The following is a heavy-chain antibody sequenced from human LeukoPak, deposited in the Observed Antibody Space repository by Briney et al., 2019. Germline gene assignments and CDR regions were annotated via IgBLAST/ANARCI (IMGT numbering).Heavy chain of an antibody. CDR3: AHSDYEILTGSFDY. CDR1: GFSLSTSGVG. D-gene: IGHD3-9*01. V-gene: IGHV2-5*02. CDR2: IYWDDDP. Sequence: SGPTLVNPTQTLTLTCTFSGFSLSTSGVGVGWIRQPSGKALQWRALIYWDDDPRYRPSLKSRLTITKDTSKKEVVLTMANMDPVDTATYYCAHSDYEILTGSFDYWGQGTLVTVSS. J-gene: IGHJ4*02.